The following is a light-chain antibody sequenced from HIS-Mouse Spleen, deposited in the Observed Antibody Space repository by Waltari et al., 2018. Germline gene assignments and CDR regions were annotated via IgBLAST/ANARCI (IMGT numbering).Light chain of an antibody. CDR1: SGSIASTY. V-gene: IGLV6-57*02. CDR3: QSYDSSNWV. CDR2: EDN. J-gene: IGLJ3*02. Sequence: NFMLTQPHSVSESPGKTVTISCTGSSGSIASTYVPWYQQRPCSAPTTVIYEDNQRPSGVPDRFSGSIDSSSNSASLTISGLKTEDEADYYCQSYDSSNWVFGGGTKLTVL.